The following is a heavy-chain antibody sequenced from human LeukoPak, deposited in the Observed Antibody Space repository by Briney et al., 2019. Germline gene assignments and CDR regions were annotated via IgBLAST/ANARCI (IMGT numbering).Heavy chain of an antibody. CDR2: IYSGGST. CDR1: GFTFSSYS. Sequence: AGGSLRLSCAASGFTFSSYSMNWVRQAPGKGLGWVSVIYSGGSTYYADSVKGRFTISRHNSKNTLYLQMNSLRAEDTAVYYCARGGGYYDSSGYYPNYFDYWGQGTLVTVSS. J-gene: IGHJ4*02. V-gene: IGHV3-53*04. D-gene: IGHD3-22*01. CDR3: ARGGGYYDSSGYYPNYFDY.